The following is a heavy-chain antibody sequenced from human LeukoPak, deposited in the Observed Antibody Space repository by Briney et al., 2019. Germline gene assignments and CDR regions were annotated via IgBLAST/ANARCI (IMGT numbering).Heavy chain of an antibody. CDR3: AKDAYYDILTGYYDY. CDR1: GFTFSSYA. D-gene: IGHD3-9*01. V-gene: IGHV3-23*01. Sequence: GGSLRLSCAASGFTFSSYAMSWVRQAPGKGLEWVSAISGSGGSTYYADSVKGRFTISRDNSKITLYLQMNSLRAEDTAIYYCAKDAYYDILTGYYDYWGQGTLVTVSS. CDR2: ISGSGGST. J-gene: IGHJ4*02.